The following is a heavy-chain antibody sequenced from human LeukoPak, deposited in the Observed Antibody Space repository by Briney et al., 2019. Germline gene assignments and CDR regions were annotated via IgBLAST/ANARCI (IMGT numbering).Heavy chain of an antibody. Sequence: SETLSLTCAVSGYSISSGYYWGWIRQPPEKGLEWIGSIYHSGSTYYNPSLKSRVTISVDTSKNQFSLKLSSVTAADTAAYYCARTRGYRYGPMDYWGQGTLVTVSS. V-gene: IGHV4-38-2*01. J-gene: IGHJ4*02. CDR3: ARTRGYRYGPMDY. CDR2: IYHSGST. D-gene: IGHD5-18*01. CDR1: GYSISSGYY.